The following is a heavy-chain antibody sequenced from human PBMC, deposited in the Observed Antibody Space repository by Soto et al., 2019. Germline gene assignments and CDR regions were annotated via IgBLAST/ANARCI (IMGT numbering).Heavy chain of an antibody. J-gene: IGHJ4*02. V-gene: IGHV3-23*01. CDR2: LSGGGANT. CDR3: ARWDGYGDE. D-gene: IGHD5-12*01. Sequence: EVQLLESGGGLVQPGGSLRLSCAASGCTFSTYSMAWVCQAPGKGLAWVSGLSGGGANTFYADSVKGRFTISVDNSKNTVYLQMNSLRVEDTAVYYCARWDGYGDEWGQGTLVTVSS. CDR1: GCTFSTYS.